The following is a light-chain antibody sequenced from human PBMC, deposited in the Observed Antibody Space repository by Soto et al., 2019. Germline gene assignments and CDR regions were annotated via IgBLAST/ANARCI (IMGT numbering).Light chain of an antibody. CDR3: QQANSFPYT. J-gene: IGKJ2*01. CDR2: AAS. V-gene: IGKV1-12*01. CDR1: QGISSW. Sequence: DIQMTQSPSSVSASVGDRVTITCRASQGISSWLAWYQQRPGKAPKLLISAASILQSVVPSRFSGSESGTDFTLTINSLQPEDSAIYYCQQANSFPYTFGQGTKLEIK.